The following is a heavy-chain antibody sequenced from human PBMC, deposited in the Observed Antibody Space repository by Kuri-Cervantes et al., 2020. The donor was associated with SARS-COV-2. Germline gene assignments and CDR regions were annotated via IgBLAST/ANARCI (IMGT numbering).Heavy chain of an antibody. Sequence: GSLRLSCTVSGGSISSYYWSWIRQPPGKGLEWIGYIYYSGSTNYNPSLKSRVTISVDTSKNQFSLKLSSVTAADTAVYYCARGQNYDILTGYYNVRDYHYMDVWGKGTTVTVSS. CDR3: ARGQNYDILTGYYNVRDYHYMDV. CDR1: GGSISSYY. J-gene: IGHJ6*03. V-gene: IGHV4-59*01. D-gene: IGHD3-9*01. CDR2: IYYSGST.